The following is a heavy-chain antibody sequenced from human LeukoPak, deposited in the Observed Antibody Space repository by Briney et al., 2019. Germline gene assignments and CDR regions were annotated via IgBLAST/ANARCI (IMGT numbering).Heavy chain of an antibody. V-gene: IGHV1-24*01. Sequence: ASVKVSCKVSGYTLTELSMHWVRQVPGKGLEWMGGFDPEDGETIYAQKFQGRVTMTEDTSTDTAYMELSSLRSEDTAVYYCASSMIQRGAEGSFDIWGQGTMVSVSS. CDR1: GYTLTELS. CDR3: ASSMIQRGAEGSFDI. CDR2: FDPEDGET. D-gene: IGHD3-3*02. J-gene: IGHJ3*02.